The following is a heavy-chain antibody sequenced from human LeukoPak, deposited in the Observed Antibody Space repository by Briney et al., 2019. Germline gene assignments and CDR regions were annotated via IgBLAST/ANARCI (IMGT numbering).Heavy chain of an antibody. J-gene: IGHJ4*02. CDR2: IYYSGST. CDR1: GGSISSYY. D-gene: IGHD6-19*01. V-gene: IGHV4-59*08. CDR3: ARHHSSGWYYFDY. Sequence: ETLSLTCTVSGGSISSYYWSWIRHPPGKGLEWIGYIYYSGSTNYNPSLKSRVTISVDTSKNQFSLKLSSVTAADTAVYYCARHHSSGWYYFDYWGQGTLVTVSS.